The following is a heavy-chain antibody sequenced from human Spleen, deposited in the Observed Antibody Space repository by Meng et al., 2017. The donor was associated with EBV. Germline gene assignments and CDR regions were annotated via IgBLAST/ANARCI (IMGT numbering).Heavy chain of an antibody. CDR2: INAGDYNT. V-gene: IGHV1-3*01. J-gene: IGHJ4*02. Sequence: QVHLVQSGAEVKKPXXXXXXXCKASAYTFTKYAMQWVRQAPGQRLEWMGWINAGDYNTKYSQKFQGRVTITRDTSANTAYMELSSLRSEDTAVYYCASGSGGQKKSYSDYWGQGTLVTVSS. D-gene: IGHD3-3*01. CDR1: AYTFTKYA. CDR3: ASGSGGQKKSYSDY.